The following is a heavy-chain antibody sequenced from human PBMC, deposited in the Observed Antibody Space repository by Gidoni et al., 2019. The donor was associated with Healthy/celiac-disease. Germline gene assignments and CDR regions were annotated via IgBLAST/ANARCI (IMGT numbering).Heavy chain of an antibody. CDR2: ISYDGSNK. Sequence: AMHWVRQAPGKGLEWVAVISYDGSNKYYADSVKGRFTISRDNSKNTLYLQMNSLRAEDTAVYYCARDGGYINGTILPDYWGQGTLVTVSS. J-gene: IGHJ4*02. D-gene: IGHD1-20*01. CDR1: A. CDR3: ARDGGYINGTILPDY. V-gene: IGHV3-30-3*01.